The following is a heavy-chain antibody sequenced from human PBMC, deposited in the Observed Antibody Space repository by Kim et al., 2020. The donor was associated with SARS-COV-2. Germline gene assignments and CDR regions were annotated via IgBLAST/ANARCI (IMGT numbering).Heavy chain of an antibody. CDR1: GYRFANYG. D-gene: IGHD1-20*01. CDR3: VRGSFDADEYTYDWSRNEPSDYTDMDV. V-gene: IGHV1-18*04. CDR2: ISGRSGNT. J-gene: IGHJ6*02. Sequence: ASVKVSCKASGYRFANYGINWVRQAPRQGLEWMGWISGRSGNTIYSQKFQGRLTITADTSTSTAYVEMRSLRSDDTALYYCVRGSFDADEYTYDWSRNEPSDYTDMDVWGQGTTVTVSS.